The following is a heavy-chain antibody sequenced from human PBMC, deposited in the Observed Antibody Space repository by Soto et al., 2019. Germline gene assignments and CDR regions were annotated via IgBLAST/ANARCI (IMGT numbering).Heavy chain of an antibody. V-gene: IGHV4-59*07. Sequence: TSYSLSLTCAVSGGSIGSYDGGGILQPPGKGLEWIAYMSYSGSTSYNPSLKSRVTMSLDTSKNHFSLKLKSVTAADTAVYYCARVGALMGFTNAFDIWGQGTMVTVSS. D-gene: IGHD2-8*01. CDR3: ARVGALMGFTNAFDI. J-gene: IGHJ3*02. CDR1: GGSIGSYD. CDR2: MSYSGST.